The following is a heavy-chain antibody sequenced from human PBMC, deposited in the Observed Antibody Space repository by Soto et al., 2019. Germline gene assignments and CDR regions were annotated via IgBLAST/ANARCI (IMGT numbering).Heavy chain of an antibody. J-gene: IGHJ6*01. Sequence: QVKLQESGPGLVKPTQTLSLTCTVSGGSINSVAYFWSWLRPQPGKGLEWIGDISITGSAHYNPSLKSRAIISINMSKCQVSLTMISLTVTDTAVDFCARALGSAPLMGYYGLDVWGQGITVTVSS. CDR1: GGSINSVAYF. CDR2: ISITGSA. V-gene: IGHV4-31*02. CDR3: ARALGSAPLMGYYGLDV. D-gene: IGHD2-8*01.